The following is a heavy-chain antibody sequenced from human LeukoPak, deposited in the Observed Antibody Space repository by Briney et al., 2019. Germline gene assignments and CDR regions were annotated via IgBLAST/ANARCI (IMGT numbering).Heavy chain of an antibody. CDR2: ISYDGSNK. CDR3: ARDQPKKYCGGDCPASRFDY. J-gene: IGHJ4*02. D-gene: IGHD2-21*01. Sequence: GGSLRLSCAASGFTFSSYGMHWVRQAPGKGLEWVAVISYDGSNKYYADSVKGRFTISRDNSKNTLYLQMNSLRAEDTAVYYCARDQPKKYCGGDCPASRFDYWGQGTLVTVSS. CDR1: GFTFSSYG. V-gene: IGHV3-30*03.